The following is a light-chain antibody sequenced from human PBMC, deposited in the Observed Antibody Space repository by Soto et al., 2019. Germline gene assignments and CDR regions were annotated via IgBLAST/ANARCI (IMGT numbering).Light chain of an antibody. V-gene: IGKV1-5*03. Sequence: DIQMTHSPSTLSASLGYRVTITCLSFQSISSWMAWYQLKPGKAPKLLIYQASSLGSGVPSRFSGSGSGTEFTLTIRSLQPDDFATYYCQQYNSYSGTFGQGTKVDIK. CDR3: QQYNSYSGT. CDR2: QAS. CDR1: QSISSW. J-gene: IGKJ1*01.